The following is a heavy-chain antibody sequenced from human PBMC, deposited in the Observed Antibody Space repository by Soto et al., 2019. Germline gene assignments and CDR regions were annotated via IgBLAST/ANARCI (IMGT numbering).Heavy chain of an antibody. CDR1: GYTFNGYY. J-gene: IGHJ6*02. CDR2: INPNSGGT. CDR3: ARDPLLKAVADLYYYYGMDV. D-gene: IGHD6-19*01. V-gene: IGHV1-2*02. Sequence: ASVKVSCKASGYTFNGYYMHWVRQAPGQGLEWMGWINPNSGGTNYAQKFQGRVTMTRDTSISTAYMELSRLRSDDTAVYYCARDPLLKAVADLYYYYGMDVWGQGTTVTVSS.